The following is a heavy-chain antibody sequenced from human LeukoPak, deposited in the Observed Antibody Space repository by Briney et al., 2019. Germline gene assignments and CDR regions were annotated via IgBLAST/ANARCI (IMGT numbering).Heavy chain of an antibody. CDR3: ARHIGGGIEDMDV. Sequence: SETLSLTCTVSGGSIGTYYWSWVRQSPGTGLEWIGYIYVTGTRYNPYLQSRVTISVDRSRNQFFLKMTSVSAADTAVYYCARHIGGGIEDMDVWGRGTKVTVSS. J-gene: IGHJ6*03. V-gene: IGHV4-59*08. D-gene: IGHD3-16*02. CDR1: GGSIGTYY. CDR2: IYVTGT.